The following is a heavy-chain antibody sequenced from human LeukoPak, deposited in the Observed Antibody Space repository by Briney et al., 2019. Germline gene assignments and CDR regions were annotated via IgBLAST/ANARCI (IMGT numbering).Heavy chain of an antibody. CDR1: GGSISSSSYY. D-gene: IGHD3-10*01. CDR3: ARDTKDGSGAY. V-gene: IGHV4-39*07. CDR2: IYYSGST. Sequence: KPSETLSLTCTVSGGSISSSSYYWGWIRQPPGKGLEWIGTIYYSGSTYYNPSLKSRVTISVDTSKNQFSLKLSSVTAADTAVYYCARDTKDGSGAYWGQGTLVTVSS. J-gene: IGHJ4*02.